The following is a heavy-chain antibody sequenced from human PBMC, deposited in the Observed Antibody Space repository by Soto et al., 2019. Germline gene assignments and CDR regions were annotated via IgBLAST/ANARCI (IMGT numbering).Heavy chain of an antibody. J-gene: IGHJ3*02. V-gene: IGHV4-59*01. D-gene: IGHD1-26*01. Sequence: SETLSLTCTVSGGSISSYYWSWIRQPPGEGLEWIGYIYYSGSTNYNPSLKSRVTISVDTSKNQFSLKLSSVTAADTAVYYCARVRVRGLGGNAFDIWGQGTMVTVSS. CDR2: IYYSGST. CDR1: GGSISSYY. CDR3: ARVRVRGLGGNAFDI.